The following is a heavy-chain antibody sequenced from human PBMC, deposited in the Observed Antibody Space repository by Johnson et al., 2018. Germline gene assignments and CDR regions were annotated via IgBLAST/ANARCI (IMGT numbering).Heavy chain of an antibody. D-gene: IGHD3-10*01. CDR3: ANCPLWFGELLFYMDG. J-gene: IGHJ6*03. CDR1: GGIFSRFA. CDR2: ITPMSGAP. V-gene: IGHV1-69*01. Sequence: QVQLVQSGAEVKKPGSSVMVSCKTSGGIFSRFAISWVRQAPGQGLEWRGGITPMSGAPNYAQKFQGRVTISADESTSTAYMARNSLRAEDTALYYCANCPLWFGELLFYMDGWGKGTPVTVSS.